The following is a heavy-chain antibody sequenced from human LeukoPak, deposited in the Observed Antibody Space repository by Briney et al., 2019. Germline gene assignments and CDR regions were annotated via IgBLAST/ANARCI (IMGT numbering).Heavy chain of an antibody. V-gene: IGHV3-20*01. CDR2: INWYGGVI. J-gene: IGHJ4*02. D-gene: IGHD3-22*01. CDR1: GFTFDDYG. CDR3: VRGYSSGYYFDY. Sequence: SGGSLRLSCAASGFTFDDYGMSWVRQAPGKGLEWVSGINWYGGVISYADSVKGRFTISRDNAKNSLYLKMNSLRAEATALYDCVRGYSSGYYFDYWGQGTLVTVSS.